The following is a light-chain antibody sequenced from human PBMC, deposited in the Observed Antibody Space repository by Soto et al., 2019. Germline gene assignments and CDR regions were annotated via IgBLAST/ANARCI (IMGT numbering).Light chain of an antibody. J-gene: IGLJ2*01. CDR3: STWDDSLNGPL. V-gene: IGLV1-44*01. CDR1: SSNIGGNT. CDR2: SNS. Sequence: QSVLTQPPSASGTPGQRVTISCSGSSSNIGGNTVNRYQKVPGAAPKLIIFSNSQRPSGVPDRYSGSKSGTSASLAIGGLQSEDEADYYCSTWDDSLNGPLFGGGTKLTVL.